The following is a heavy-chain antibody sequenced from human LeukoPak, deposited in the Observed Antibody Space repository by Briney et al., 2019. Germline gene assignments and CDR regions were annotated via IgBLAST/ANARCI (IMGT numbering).Heavy chain of an antibody. CDR3: ARGWCLLRFEPFDS. J-gene: IGHJ4*02. Sequence: ASVKVSCKASRYTFTSYDINGVRQARGQGLEWMGWMNPNSGNTGYAQKSQGRDTMTRNTPISKAYRELSRLRCEDTAVYYWARGWCLLRFEPFDSCGQGTLVTVSS. D-gene: IGHD3-3*01. V-gene: IGHV1-8*01. CDR2: MNPNSGNT. CDR1: RYTFTSYD.